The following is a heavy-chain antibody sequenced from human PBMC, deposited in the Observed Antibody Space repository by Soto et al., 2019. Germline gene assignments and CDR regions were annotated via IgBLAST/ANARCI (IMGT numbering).Heavy chain of an antibody. J-gene: IGHJ4*02. V-gene: IGHV3-48*02. CDR3: ARRGYNYGPIIDY. CDR2: ISSSSSPI. Sequence: EVHLVESGGGLVQPGGSLRLSCAASGFAFSTYSMHWVRQAPGKGLEWVSYISSSSSPIYYADSVKGRFTISRDNAKNSLYLQMNSLRDEDTAVYYCARRGYNYGPIIDYWGQGTLVTVSS. CDR1: GFAFSTYS. D-gene: IGHD5-18*01.